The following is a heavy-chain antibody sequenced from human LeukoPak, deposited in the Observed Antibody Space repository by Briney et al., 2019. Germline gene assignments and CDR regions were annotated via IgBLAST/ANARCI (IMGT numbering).Heavy chain of an antibody. CDR2: IKQDGREK. V-gene: IGHV3-7*01. CDR3: ASRISGSLSH. J-gene: IGHJ4*02. Sequence: GGSLRLSCAASGLTFSRYWMSWVRQAPGKGLEWVANIKQDGREKYYVDSVKGRFTISRDNAKNSLYLQMNSLRAEDTAVYYCASRISGSLSHWGLGTLVIVSS. D-gene: IGHD1-26*01. CDR1: GLTFSRYW.